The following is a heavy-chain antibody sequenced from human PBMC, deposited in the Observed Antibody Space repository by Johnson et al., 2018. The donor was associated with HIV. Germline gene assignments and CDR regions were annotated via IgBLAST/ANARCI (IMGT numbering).Heavy chain of an antibody. CDR3: AGERRSDYDYYCFDI. D-gene: IGHD5-12*01. J-gene: IGHJ3*02. CDR1: GFTVSSNA. V-gene: IGHV3-38-3*01. Sequence: VQLVESRGVLVQPGGSLRLSCAASGFTVSSNAMSWVRQAPGKGLEWVTSISGGTTYYADSRKGRFTLSRDTSENTVHLQMNDLRAEDTAVYYCAGERRSDYDYYCFDIWGQGTLVTVSS. CDR2: ISGGTT.